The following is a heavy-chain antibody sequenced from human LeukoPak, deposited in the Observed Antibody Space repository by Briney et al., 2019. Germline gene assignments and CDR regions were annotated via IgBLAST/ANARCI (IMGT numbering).Heavy chain of an antibody. J-gene: IGHJ4*02. CDR3: ARIDYGDYHFDY. CDR2: ISSSSSYI. Sequence: GGSLRLSCAASGFTFSSYSMNWVRQAPEKGLEWVSSISSSSSYIYYADSVKGRFTISRDNAKNSLYLQMNSLRAEDTAVYYCARIDYGDYHFDYWGQGTLVTVSS. CDR1: GFTFSSYS. D-gene: IGHD4-17*01. V-gene: IGHV3-21*01.